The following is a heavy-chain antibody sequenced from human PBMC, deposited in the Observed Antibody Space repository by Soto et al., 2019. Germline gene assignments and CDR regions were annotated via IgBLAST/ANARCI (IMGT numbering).Heavy chain of an antibody. J-gene: IGHJ6*02. V-gene: IGHV4-59*01. D-gene: IGHD3-10*01. CDR3: ARDQGGEFLKGSGMDV. CDR1: GDCISRYY. CDR2: IYYSGET. Sequence: QVQLQESGPGLLKPSETLSLTWTVSGDCISRYYWSWIRLSPGKGLEWIGYIYYSGETNYNPSVKSRVTISVDRTKNQFSLKLSSVTAADTAVYYCARDQGGEFLKGSGMDVWGQGTTVTVSS.